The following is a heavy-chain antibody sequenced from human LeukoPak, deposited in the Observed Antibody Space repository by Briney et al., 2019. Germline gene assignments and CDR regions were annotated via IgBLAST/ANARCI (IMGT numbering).Heavy chain of an antibody. D-gene: IGHD3-16*02. V-gene: IGHV1-18*01. CDR2: ISTYNGKT. Sequence: GASVKLSCRPSVFTFTSFGISCVRQAPGQGPEWMGWISTYNGKTNYTEKLQDRVTMTTDTYMSTAYMELRNLRSDDTAVYYCARDALRRLGELSFRIGYWGQGTLVAVSS. J-gene: IGHJ4*02. CDR1: VFTFTSFG. CDR3: ARDALRRLGELSFRIGY.